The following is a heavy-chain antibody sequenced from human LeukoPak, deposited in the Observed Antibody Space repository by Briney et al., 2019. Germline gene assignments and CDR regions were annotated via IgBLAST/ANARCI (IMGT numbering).Heavy chain of an antibody. D-gene: IGHD6-19*01. J-gene: IGHJ4*02. CDR2: ISYSGST. CDR1: GVSISSNTYY. CDR3: ARASAQWLVHFDY. Sequence: SETLSLTCTVSGVSISSNTYYWGWIRQPPGKGLEWIGTISYSGSTYYNPSLKSRVTISVDTSKNQFSLKLSSVTAADTAVYYCARASAQWLVHFDYWGQGALVTVSS. V-gene: IGHV4-39*07.